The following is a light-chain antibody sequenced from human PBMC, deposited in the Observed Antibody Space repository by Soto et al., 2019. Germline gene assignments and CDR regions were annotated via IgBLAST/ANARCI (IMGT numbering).Light chain of an antibody. CDR2: GTS. Sequence: EIVLTQSPGTVSLSPGESATLSCRASQTVYNNYIAWYQQSPGQAPRVLIYGTSTRATGTPDRFSGSGSGTDFTFTISRLEPEDSAVYYCQQYGNSVTFGGGTKVEMK. CDR1: QTVYNNY. J-gene: IGKJ4*01. V-gene: IGKV3-20*01. CDR3: QQYGNSVT.